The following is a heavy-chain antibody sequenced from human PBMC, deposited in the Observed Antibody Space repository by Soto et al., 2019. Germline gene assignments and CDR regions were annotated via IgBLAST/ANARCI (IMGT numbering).Heavy chain of an antibody. CDR2: ISYDGGSQ. CDR1: GFTFSSYG. D-gene: IGHD2-21*01. Sequence: QVELVESGGGVVHPGTSLRLSCAASGFTFSSYGLHWVRQAPGKGLGWVAGISYDGGSQYYADSVKGRFTISRDDSKNTLYLQMNSPRTEDTAVYHCAKVWVEMSTNDAFDIWGQGTMVTVS. V-gene: IGHV3-30*18. CDR3: AKVWVEMSTNDAFDI. J-gene: IGHJ3*02.